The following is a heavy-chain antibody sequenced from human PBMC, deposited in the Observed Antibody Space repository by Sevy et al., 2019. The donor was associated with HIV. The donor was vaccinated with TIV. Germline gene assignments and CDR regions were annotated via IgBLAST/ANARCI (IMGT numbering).Heavy chain of an antibody. CDR2: ISGSGGST. Sequence: GGSLRLSCAASGFTFSSYAMSWVRQAPGKGLEWVSAISGSGGSTYYADSVKGRFTISRDNSKNTRYLQMNSLRAEDTAVYYCAKGGAGYCSSTSCYCPYYYYMDVWGKGTTVTVSS. D-gene: IGHD2-2*01. J-gene: IGHJ6*03. CDR1: GFTFSSYA. V-gene: IGHV3-23*01. CDR3: AKGGAGYCSSTSCYCPYYYYMDV.